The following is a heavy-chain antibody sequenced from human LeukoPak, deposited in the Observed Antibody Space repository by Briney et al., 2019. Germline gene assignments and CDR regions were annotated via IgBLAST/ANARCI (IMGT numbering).Heavy chain of an antibody. CDR1: GFTFSGYS. V-gene: IGHV3-21*01. CDR3: ARDDSPYYDSSRNPFDY. J-gene: IGHJ4*02. D-gene: IGHD3-22*01. Sequence: PGGSLRLSCAASGFTFSGYSMNWVRQAPGKGLEWVSSISSSSSYIYYADSVKGRFTISRDNAKNSLYLQMNSLRAEDTAVYYCARDDSPYYDSSRNPFDYWGQGTLVTVSS. CDR2: ISSSSSYI.